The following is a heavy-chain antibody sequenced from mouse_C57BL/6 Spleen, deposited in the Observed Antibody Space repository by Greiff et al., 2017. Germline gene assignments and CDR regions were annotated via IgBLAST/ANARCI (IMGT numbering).Heavy chain of an antibody. Sequence: EVQLVESGEGLVKPGGSLKLSCAASGFTFSSYAMSWVRQTPEKRLEWVAYISSGGDYIYYADTVKGRFTISRDNARNTLYLQMSSLKSEDTAMYYCTRDHRSYGSSYDWYFDVWGTGTTVTVSS. J-gene: IGHJ1*03. CDR3: TRDHRSYGSSYDWYFDV. D-gene: IGHD1-1*01. V-gene: IGHV5-9-1*02. CDR1: GFTFSSYA. CDR2: ISSGGDYI.